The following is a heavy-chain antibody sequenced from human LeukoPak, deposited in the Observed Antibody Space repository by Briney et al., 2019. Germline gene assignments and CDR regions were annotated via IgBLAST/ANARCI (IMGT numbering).Heavy chain of an antibody. J-gene: IGHJ4*02. CDR2: INHSGST. CDR3: ARAVVVVAATSPYFDY. D-gene: IGHD2-15*01. V-gene: IGHV4-34*01. CDR1: GGSFSGYY. Sequence: SETLSLTCAVYGGSFSGYYWSWIRQPPGKGLEWIGEINHSGSTNYNPSLKSRVTISVDTSKNQFSLKLSSVTAADTAVYYCARAVVVVAATSPYFDYWGQGTLVTVSS.